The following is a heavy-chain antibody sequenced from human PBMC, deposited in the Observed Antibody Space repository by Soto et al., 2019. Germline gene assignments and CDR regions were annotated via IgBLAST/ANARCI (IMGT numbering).Heavy chain of an antibody. CDR2: ISGSGGST. Sequence: GSLRLSCAASGXTLSSYSMSWVRQAPGKGLEWVSAISGSGGSTYYADSVKGRFNISRDNSKNTLYLQMNSLRAEDTAVYYCEKDPTYYYGSGSPYYFDYWGQGTLVTVSS. V-gene: IGHV3-23*01. CDR1: GXTLSSYS. D-gene: IGHD3-10*01. CDR3: EKDPTYYYGSGSPYYFDY. J-gene: IGHJ4*02.